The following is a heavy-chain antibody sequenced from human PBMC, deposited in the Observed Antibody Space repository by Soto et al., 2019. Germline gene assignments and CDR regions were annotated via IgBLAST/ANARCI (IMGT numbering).Heavy chain of an antibody. V-gene: IGHV1-3*01. D-gene: IGHD6-13*01. CDR2: INAGNGNT. J-gene: IGHJ5*02. CDR1: GYTFTSYA. Sequence: GASVKVSCKASGYTFTSYAMHWVRQAPGQRLEWMGWINAGNGNTKYSQKFQGRVTITRDTSASTAYMELSSLRSEDTAVYYCARAAAGAGSWFDPWGQGTLVTVSS. CDR3: ARAAAGAGSWFDP.